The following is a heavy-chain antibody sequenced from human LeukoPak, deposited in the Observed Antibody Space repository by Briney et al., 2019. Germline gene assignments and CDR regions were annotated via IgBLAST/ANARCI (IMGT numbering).Heavy chain of an antibody. CDR3: ARAYDSSGYYCDY. V-gene: IGHV3-21*01. J-gene: IGHJ4*02. D-gene: IGHD3-22*01. CDR1: GFTFSSYS. CDR2: ISSSSYI. Sequence: GVLRLSCAASGFTFSSYSMNWVRQAPGKGLEWVSSISSSSYIYYADSAKGRFTISRDNAKNSLYLQMNSLRAEDTAVYYCARAYDSSGYYCDYWGQGTLVTVSS.